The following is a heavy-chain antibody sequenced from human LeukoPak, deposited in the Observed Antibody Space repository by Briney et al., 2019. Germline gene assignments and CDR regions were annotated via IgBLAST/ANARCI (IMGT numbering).Heavy chain of an antibody. V-gene: IGHV3-23*01. D-gene: IGHD2-2*02. CDR1: GFTFSSYS. J-gene: IGHJ4*02. Sequence: GGSLGLSCAASGFTFSSYSINWARQAPGKGLEWVSAISGSGGSTYYADSVKGRFTISRDNSKNTLYLQMNSLRAEDTAVYYCAKDGPVIVVVPAAIEGIDYWGQGTLVTVSS. CDR2: ISGSGGST. CDR3: AKDGPVIVVVPAAIEGIDY.